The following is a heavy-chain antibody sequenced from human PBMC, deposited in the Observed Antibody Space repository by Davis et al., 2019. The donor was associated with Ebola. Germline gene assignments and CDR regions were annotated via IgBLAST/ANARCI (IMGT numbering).Heavy chain of an antibody. CDR2: IRYDGSNK. CDR1: GFMFSSYG. J-gene: IGHJ4*02. Sequence: GESLKISCAASGFMFSSYGMHWVRQAPGKGLEWVAFIRYDGSNKYHADSVKGRFTISRDNSKNTLHLQMNSLRAEDTAVYYCAKDTGIVGATDYFDYWGQGTLVTVSS. V-gene: IGHV3-30*02. CDR3: AKDTGIVGATDYFDY. D-gene: IGHD1-26*01.